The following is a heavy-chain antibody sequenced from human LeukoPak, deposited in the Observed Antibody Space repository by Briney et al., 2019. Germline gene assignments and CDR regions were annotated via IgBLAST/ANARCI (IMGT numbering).Heavy chain of an antibody. CDR3: TRDYYYDSSLDAFDI. J-gene: IGHJ3*02. Sequence: ASVKVSCKASGYTFTSYGITWVRQAPGQGLEWMGWISAYNGDKNYAQKLQGRVTMTTDTSTSTAYMELRSLTSDDTAVYYCTRDYYYDSSLDAFDIWGQRTMVTVST. V-gene: IGHV1-18*01. D-gene: IGHD3-22*01. CDR2: ISAYNGDK. CDR1: GYTFTSYG.